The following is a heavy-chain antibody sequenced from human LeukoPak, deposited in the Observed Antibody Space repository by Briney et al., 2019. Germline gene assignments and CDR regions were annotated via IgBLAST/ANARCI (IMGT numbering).Heavy chain of an antibody. D-gene: IGHD5-12*01. CDR2: ISGSGDIT. J-gene: IGHJ4*02. CDR3: AKGVDIVATINGGFDY. CDR1: GFTFSTYA. V-gene: IGHV3-23*01. Sequence: GGSLRLSCAASGFTFSTYAMNWVRQAPGKGLEWVSGISGSGDITYYADSVKGRFTISRDNSKRTLYLRMNSLRAEDTAVYYCAKGVDIVATINGGFDYWGQGTLVTVSS.